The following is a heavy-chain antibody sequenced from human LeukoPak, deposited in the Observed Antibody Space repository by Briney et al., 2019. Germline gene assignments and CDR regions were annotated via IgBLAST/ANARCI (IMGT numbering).Heavy chain of an antibody. J-gene: IGHJ5*02. CDR3: ARYSGSFPGWLDP. V-gene: IGHV3-7*01. D-gene: IGHD1-26*01. Sequence: GGSLRLSCVASGFSFSNYAMNWVRQAPGKGPEWLANINPAGSQKDYVDSVKGRFTISRDNAKDSVFLQMNNLRAEDTAVYYCARYSGSFPGWLDPWGPGTLVTVSS. CDR1: GFSFSNYA. CDR2: INPAGSQK.